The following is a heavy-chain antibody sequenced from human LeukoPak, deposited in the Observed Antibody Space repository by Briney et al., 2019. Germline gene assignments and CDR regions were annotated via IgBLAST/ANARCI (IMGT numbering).Heavy chain of an antibody. V-gene: IGHV1-18*01. CDR3: AREWWGYDVLTGDNWFDP. J-gene: IGHJ5*02. Sequence: ASVKVSCKASGYPFTTYGINWVRQAPGQGLEWMGWINTYNGDTNYAQKFQGRVTMTTDTSTSTVYIELRSLTSDDTAAYYCAREWWGYDVLTGDNWFDPWGQGPLVTVSS. CDR2: INTYNGDT. CDR1: GYPFTTYG. D-gene: IGHD3-9*01.